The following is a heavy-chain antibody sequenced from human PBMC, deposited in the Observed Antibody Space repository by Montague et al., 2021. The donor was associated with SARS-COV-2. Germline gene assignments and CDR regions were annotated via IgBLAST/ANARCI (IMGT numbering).Heavy chain of an antibody. CDR3: ARDPWRITIFGVVTRYGMDV. CDR1: GGSVSSGSYY. D-gene: IGHD3-3*01. Sequence: SETLSLTCTVSGGSVSSGSYYWSWIRQPPGKGLEWIGYIYYSGSTNYNPSLKSRVTISVDTSKNQFSLKLSSVTAADTAVYYCARDPWRITIFGVVTRYGMDVGGQGTTVP. CDR2: IYYSGST. J-gene: IGHJ6*02. V-gene: IGHV4-61*01.